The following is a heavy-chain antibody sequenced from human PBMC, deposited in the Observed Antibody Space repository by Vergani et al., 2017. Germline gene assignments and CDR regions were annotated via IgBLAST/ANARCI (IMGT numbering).Heavy chain of an antibody. D-gene: IGHD3-22*01. J-gene: IGHJ3*02. Sequence: QVRLMQSAAEVKKPGASVRVSCKASGYTFTGYFIHWVRQAPGQGLEWMGIINPSGGSTSYAQKFQGRVTMTRDTSTSTVYMELSSLRSEDTAVYYCARGLYYDSSGYSAFDIWGQGTMVTVSS. CDR2: INPSGGST. CDR3: ARGLYYDSSGYSAFDI. V-gene: IGHV1-46*03. CDR1: GYTFTGYF.